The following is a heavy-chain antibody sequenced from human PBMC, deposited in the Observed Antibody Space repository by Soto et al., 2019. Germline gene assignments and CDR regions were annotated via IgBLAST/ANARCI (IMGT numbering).Heavy chain of an antibody. V-gene: IGHV3-23*01. D-gene: IGHD1-1*01. J-gene: IGHJ1*01. CDR1: GFAFSSYA. Sequence: EVRLLESGGGFAQPGGSLRLSCAASGFAFSSYAMTWVRQAPGKGLEWVAAVSGRGDMTYYADSVKGRFTISRDNSNNTLFLQMDSLRVDDTAVFFCAKRTTGYSDYFQKWGQGTLVPVSS. CDR3: AKRTTGYSDYFQK. CDR2: VSGRGDMT.